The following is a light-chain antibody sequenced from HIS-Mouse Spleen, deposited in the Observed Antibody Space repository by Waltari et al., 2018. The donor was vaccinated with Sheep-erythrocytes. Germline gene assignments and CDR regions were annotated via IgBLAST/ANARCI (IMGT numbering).Light chain of an antibody. V-gene: IGLV2-8*01. CDR3: QVWDSSSDHAV. Sequence: QSALTQPPSASGSPGQSVTISCTGTSSDVGGYNYVSWYQQHPGKAPKLMIYEVSKRPYGIPGRFSGSNSGNTATLTISRVEAGDEADYYCQVWDSSSDHAVFGGGTQLTVL. CDR2: EVS. CDR1: SSDVGGYNY. J-gene: IGLJ7*01.